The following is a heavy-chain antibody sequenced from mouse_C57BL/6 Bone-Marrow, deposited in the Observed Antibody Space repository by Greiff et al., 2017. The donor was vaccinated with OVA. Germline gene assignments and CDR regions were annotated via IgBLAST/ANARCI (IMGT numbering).Heavy chain of an antibody. V-gene: IGHV14-4*01. CDR3: TSGIAYYFDY. CDR1: GFNIKDDY. Sequence: EVQLQQSGAELVRPGASVKLSCTASGFNIKDDYMHWVKQRPEQGLEWIGWIDPENGDTEYASKFQGKAPITADTSSNTAYLQLSSLTSEDTAVYYCTSGIAYYFDYWGQGTTLTVAS. D-gene: IGHD1-1*01. J-gene: IGHJ2*01. CDR2: IDPENGDT.